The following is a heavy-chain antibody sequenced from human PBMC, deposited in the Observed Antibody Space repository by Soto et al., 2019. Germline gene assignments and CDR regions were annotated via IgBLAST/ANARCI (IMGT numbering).Heavy chain of an antibody. D-gene: IGHD4-17*01. J-gene: IGHJ5*02. CDR2: INHSGTT. CDR3: ARVGVRDGDYGVSRFDP. V-gene: IGHV4-34*01. Sequence: QVQLQQWGAGLLKPSETVSITCAVYGGSFRGYYWSWIRQPPGKGLEWIGEINHSGTTNYNPSLKSRVTISVDTSKNQFSLKLSSVTAADTTVYYCARVGVRDGDYGVSRFDPWGQGTLVTVSS. CDR1: GGSFRGYY.